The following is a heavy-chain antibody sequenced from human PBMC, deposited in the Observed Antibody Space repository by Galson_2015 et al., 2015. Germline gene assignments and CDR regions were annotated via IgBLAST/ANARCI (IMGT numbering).Heavy chain of an antibody. V-gene: IGHV4-4*02. CDR3: MRNGDYSLSS. D-gene: IGHD4-17*01. J-gene: IGHJ4*02. CDR1: GGSISSSSW. Sequence: SETLSLTCAVSGGSISSSSWWSWVRQPPGKGLEWIGEISQSERTNYNPSLKSRVIISADTTKNQFSLKVTSVTAADTAVYYCMRNGDYSLSSWGQGILVTASS. CDR2: ISQSERT.